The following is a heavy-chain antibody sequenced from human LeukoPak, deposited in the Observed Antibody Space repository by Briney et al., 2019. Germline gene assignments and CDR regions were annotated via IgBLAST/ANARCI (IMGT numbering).Heavy chain of an antibody. D-gene: IGHD3-22*01. CDR3: ARHKPGHYDSSGYYTY. CDR2: IYPGDSDT. Sequence: GASLQISCQGSGYSFTTYWIGWVRQLPGKGLEWMGIIYPGDSDTRYSPAFQGLVTISAGKSINTAYLQWSSLKASDTAMYYCARHKPGHYDSSGYYTYWGQGTLVTVSS. CDR1: GYSFTTYW. J-gene: IGHJ4*02. V-gene: IGHV5-51*01.